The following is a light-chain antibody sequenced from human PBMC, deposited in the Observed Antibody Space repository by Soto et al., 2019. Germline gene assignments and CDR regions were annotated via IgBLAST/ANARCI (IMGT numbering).Light chain of an antibody. Sequence: DIQMTQSPSSLSASVGDRVTITCRPSQNIKTYLNWYQERPGKPPKLLIHNASTLQSGVPSRFSGSGSGTDFTLTISSLQPEDFATYYCQQTYSTLNSFGQGTKLEIK. J-gene: IGKJ2*03. CDR2: NAS. V-gene: IGKV1-39*01. CDR1: QNIKTY. CDR3: QQTYSTLNS.